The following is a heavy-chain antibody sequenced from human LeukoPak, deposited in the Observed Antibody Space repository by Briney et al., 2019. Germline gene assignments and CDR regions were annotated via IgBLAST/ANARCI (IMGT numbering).Heavy chain of an antibody. J-gene: IGHJ6*03. CDR2: INPNSGGT. CDR1: GYTFTGYY. Sequence: ASVKVSCKASGYTFTGYYMHWVRQAPGQGLEWIGWINPNSGGTNYAQKFQGRVTMTRDTSISTAYMELSRLRSDDTAVYYCARGPGIAAAGTPYYYMDVWGKGTTVTVSS. CDR3: ARGPGIAAAGTPYYYMDV. V-gene: IGHV1-2*02. D-gene: IGHD6-13*01.